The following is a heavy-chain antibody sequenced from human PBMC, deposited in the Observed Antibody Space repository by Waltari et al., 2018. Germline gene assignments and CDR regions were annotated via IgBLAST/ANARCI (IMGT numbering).Heavy chain of an antibody. CDR1: GDSVSSNSPA. CDR2: TYYRSKWYN. Sequence: QVQLQQSGPGLVKPSQTLSLTCAISGDSVSSNSPAWNWIRQSPSRGLEWLGRTYYRSKWYNDYAVSVKSRITINPDTSKNQFSLQLNSVTPEDTAVYYCARRSDCSGGSCYGMDVWGQGTTVTVSS. V-gene: IGHV6-1*01. D-gene: IGHD2-15*01. CDR3: ARRSDCSGGSCYGMDV. J-gene: IGHJ6*02.